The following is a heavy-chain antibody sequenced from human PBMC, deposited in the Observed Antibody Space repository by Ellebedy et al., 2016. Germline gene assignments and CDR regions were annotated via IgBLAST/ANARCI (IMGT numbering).Heavy chain of an antibody. D-gene: IGHD5-18*01. CDR1: GFTFSSYW. V-gene: IGHV3-74*01. J-gene: IGHJ4*02. Sequence: GGSLRLSCAASGFTFSSYWMHWVRQAPGKGLVWVSRIDERERVTNYAGSVKGRFTISRDNSKNTLYLQMNSLRAEDTAVYYCARRGYSYGYSFDYWGQGTLVTVSA. CDR3: ARRGYSYGYSFDY. CDR2: IDERERVT.